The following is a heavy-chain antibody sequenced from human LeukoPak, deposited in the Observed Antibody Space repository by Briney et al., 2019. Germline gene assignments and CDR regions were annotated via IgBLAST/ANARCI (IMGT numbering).Heavy chain of an antibody. CDR3: ATGKGLERRISVYFDY. Sequence: GGSLRLSCAASGFTFSSYAMSWVRQAPGKGLELVSAISGSCGSTYYADSVKGRFTISRDNSKNTLYLQMNSLRAEDMDVYYCATGKGLERRISVYFDYSGQGTMVTVSS. CDR2: ISGSCGST. D-gene: IGHD1-1*01. V-gene: IGHV3-23*01. J-gene: IGHJ4*02. CDR1: GFTFSSYA.